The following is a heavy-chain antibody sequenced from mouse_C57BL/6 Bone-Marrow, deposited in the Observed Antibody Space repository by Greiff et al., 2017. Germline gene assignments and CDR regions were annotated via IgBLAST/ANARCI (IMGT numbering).Heavy chain of an antibody. V-gene: IGHV1-61*01. Sequence: VKLQQPGAELVRPGSSVKLSCKASGYTFTSYWMDWVKQRPGQGLEWIGNIYPSDSETHYNQKFKDKATLTVDKSSSTAYMQLSSLTSEDSAVYYCARQLYYYGSSHWGQGTLVTVSA. D-gene: IGHD1-1*01. CDR2: IYPSDSET. CDR3: ARQLYYYGSSH. J-gene: IGHJ3*01. CDR1: GYTFTSYW.